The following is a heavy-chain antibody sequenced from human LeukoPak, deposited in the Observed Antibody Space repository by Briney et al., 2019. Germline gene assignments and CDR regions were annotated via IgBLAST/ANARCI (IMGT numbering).Heavy chain of an antibody. V-gene: IGHV3-33*01. CDR1: GFTFSTYG. CDR3: ARGGVDWLSHSHWFDP. Sequence: PGTSQRLSCAASGFTFSTYGMHWVRQAPGKGLDWVAAIWYDGSRKYYADSVKDRFTISRDNSKNTLYLQMDSLRVEDTAVYFCARGGVDWLSHSHWFDPWGQGTLVTVSS. CDR2: IWYDGSRK. D-gene: IGHD3-9*01. J-gene: IGHJ5*02.